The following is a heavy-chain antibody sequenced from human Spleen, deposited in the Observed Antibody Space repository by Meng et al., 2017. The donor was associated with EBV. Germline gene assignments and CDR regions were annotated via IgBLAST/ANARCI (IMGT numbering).Heavy chain of an antibody. D-gene: IGHD2-8*01. CDR2: IYWDDDK. V-gene: IGHV2-5*02. Sequence: QISFKELCPRLVKPTETLTLTWTVSGFSLSTSGVGVGWIRQPPGKALEWLALIYWDDDKRYSPSLKSRLTITKDTSKNQVVLIMTNMDPVDTATYYCAHSRRYCTTSTCYPLDYWGQGTLVTVSS. J-gene: IGHJ4*02. CDR1: GFSLSTSGVG. CDR3: AHSRRYCTTSTCYPLDY.